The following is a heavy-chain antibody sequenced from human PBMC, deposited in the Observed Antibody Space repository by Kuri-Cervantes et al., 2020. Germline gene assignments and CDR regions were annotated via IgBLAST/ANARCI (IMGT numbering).Heavy chain of an antibody. CDR1: GFTFSSYW. CDR3: ARGVRWFGEPYYFDY. Sequence: GESLKISCAASGFTFSSYWMSWVRQAPGKGLEWVANIKQDGSEKYYVDSVKGRLTISRDNAKNSLYLQMNSLRAEDTAVYYCARGVRWFGEPYYFDYWGQGTLVTVSS. V-gene: IGHV3-7*01. J-gene: IGHJ4*02. CDR2: IKQDGSEK. D-gene: IGHD3-10*01.